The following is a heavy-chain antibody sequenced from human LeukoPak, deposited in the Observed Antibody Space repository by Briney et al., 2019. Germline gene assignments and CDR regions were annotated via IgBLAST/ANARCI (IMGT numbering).Heavy chain of an antibody. Sequence: GGSLRLSCAASGFTFSNYGMHWVRQAPGKGLEWVAVIWSDGSNKYYADSVKGRFTISRDNSKNTLYLQMNSLRAEDTAVYYCARVSHCSSIRCYGIDYWGQGTLVTVSS. CDR3: ARVSHCSSIRCYGIDY. CDR2: IWSDGSNK. J-gene: IGHJ4*02. D-gene: IGHD2-2*01. V-gene: IGHV3-33*01. CDR1: GFTFSNYG.